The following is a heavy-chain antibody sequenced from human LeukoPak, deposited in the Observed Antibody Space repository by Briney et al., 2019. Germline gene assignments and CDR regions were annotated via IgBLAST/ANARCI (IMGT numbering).Heavy chain of an antibody. CDR3: ATDAAGLEY. V-gene: IGHV3-74*01. D-gene: IGHD1-14*01. J-gene: IGHJ4*02. CDR1: GFSIRNHW. CDR2: IKNDATTT. Sequence: GGALRLSCPPSGFSIRNHWMHWVRQAPGKGLVGVSRIKNDATTTTYADSVEGRFTISRDNAKNTVYLQMSSLRGEDTGVYYCATDAAGLEYWGQGTLVTVSS.